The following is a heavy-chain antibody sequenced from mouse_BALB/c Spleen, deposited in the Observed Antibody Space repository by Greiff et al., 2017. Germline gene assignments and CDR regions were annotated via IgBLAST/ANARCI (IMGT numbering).Heavy chain of an antibody. CDR1: GYAFTNYL. Sequence: VQLQQSGAELVRPGTSVKVSCKASGYAFTNYLIEWVKQRPGQGLEWIGVINPGSGGTNYNEKFKGKATLTADKSSSTAYMQLSSLTSDDSAVYFCAEGYDGYPFAYWGQGTLVTVAA. D-gene: IGHD2-3*01. J-gene: IGHJ3*01. V-gene: IGHV1-54*01. CDR3: AEGYDGYPFAY. CDR2: INPGSGGT.